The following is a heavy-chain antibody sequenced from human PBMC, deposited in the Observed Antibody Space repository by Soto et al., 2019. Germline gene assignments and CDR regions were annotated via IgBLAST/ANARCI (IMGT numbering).Heavy chain of an antibody. Sequence: PGGSLRLSCAASGFTFSSYSMNWVRQAPGKGLEWVSSISSSSSYIYYADSVKGRFTISRDNAKNSLYLQMTSLRAEDTAVYYCARDLGRQQRNNWFDPWGQGTLVTVSS. D-gene: IGHD6-13*01. J-gene: IGHJ5*02. CDR2: ISSSSSYI. CDR3: ARDLGRQQRNNWFDP. CDR1: GFTFSSYS. V-gene: IGHV3-21*01.